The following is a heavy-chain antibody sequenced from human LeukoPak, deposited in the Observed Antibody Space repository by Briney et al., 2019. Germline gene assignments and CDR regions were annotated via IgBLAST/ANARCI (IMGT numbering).Heavy chain of an antibody. D-gene: IGHD3-22*01. J-gene: IGHJ4*02. CDR3: AKDYYDSSGLFDY. Sequence: PGGSLRLSCAASGFTFDDYAMHWVRQAPGKGLEWVSGISWNSGSIGYADSVKGRFTISRDNAKNSLYLQMNSLRAEDTALYYCAKDYYDSSGLFDYWGQGTLVTVSS. V-gene: IGHV3-9*01. CDR1: GFTFDDYA. CDR2: ISWNSGSI.